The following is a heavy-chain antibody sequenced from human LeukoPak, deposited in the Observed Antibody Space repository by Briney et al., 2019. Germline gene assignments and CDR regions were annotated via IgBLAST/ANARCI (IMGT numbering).Heavy chain of an antibody. CDR2: INPNSGGT. CDR3: ARAGSIVSTIGFDP. CDR1: GYTFTGYY. V-gene: IGHV1-2*02. J-gene: IGHJ5*02. D-gene: IGHD1-26*01. Sequence: VSVKVSCKASGYTFTGYYMHWVRQAPGQGLEWMGWINPNSGGTNYAQKFQGRVTMTRDTSISTAYMELSRLRSDDTAVYYCARAGSIVSTIGFDPWDQGTLVTVSS.